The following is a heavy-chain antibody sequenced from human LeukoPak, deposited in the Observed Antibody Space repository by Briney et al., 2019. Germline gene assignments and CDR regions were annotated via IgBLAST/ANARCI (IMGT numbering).Heavy chain of an antibody. CDR3: AKFIEVIAVAAAFDY. Sequence: AGGSLRLSCAASGFTFSSYAMSWVRQAPGKGLEWVSAISGSGGSTYYADSVKGRFTISRDNSKNTLYLQMNSLRAEGTAVYYCAKFIEVIAVAAAFDYWGQGTLVTVSS. CDR1: GFTFSSYA. J-gene: IGHJ4*02. V-gene: IGHV3-23*01. D-gene: IGHD6-19*01. CDR2: ISGSGGST.